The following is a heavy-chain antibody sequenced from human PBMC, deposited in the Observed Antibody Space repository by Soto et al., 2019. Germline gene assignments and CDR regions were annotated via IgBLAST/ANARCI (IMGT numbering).Heavy chain of an antibody. D-gene: IGHD2-2*01. Sequence: MPGKGLEWMGIIYPGDSDTRYSPSFQGQVTISADKSISTAYLQWSSLKASDTAVYYCARSSTSANYFDYWGQGTLVTVSS. CDR3: ARSSTSANYFDY. V-gene: IGHV5-51*01. J-gene: IGHJ4*02. CDR2: IYPGDSDT.